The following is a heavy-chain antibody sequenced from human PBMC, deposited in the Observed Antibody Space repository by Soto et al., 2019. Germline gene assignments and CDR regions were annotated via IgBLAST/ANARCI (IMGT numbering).Heavy chain of an antibody. CDR3: ARHPERIAQIGWFDP. CDR1: GFTFSSYS. J-gene: IGHJ5*02. V-gene: IGHV3-48*01. D-gene: IGHD6-13*01. Sequence: EVQLVESGGGLVQPGGSLRLSCAASGFTFSSYSMNWVRQAPGKGLAWVSYISSSSSTIYYADSVKGRCTISRDNAKNSLYLQMNCLRAEDTAVYYCARHPERIAQIGWFDPWGQGTLVTVSS. CDR2: ISSSSSTI.